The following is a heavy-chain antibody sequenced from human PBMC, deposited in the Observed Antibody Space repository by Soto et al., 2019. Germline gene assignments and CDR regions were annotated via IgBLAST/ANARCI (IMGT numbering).Heavy chain of an antibody. CDR2: IYGGGTT. Sequence: EVQLVESGGGLIQPGGSLRLSCAASGFTVSSNYMTLVRQAPGKGLEWVSVIYGGGTTYYADSVKGRFTISRDNSKNTLYLEMNSLRAEDTAVYYCVQTTGWPGFDFWGQGTLVNVSS. CDR1: GFTVSSNY. J-gene: IGHJ4*02. V-gene: IGHV3-53*01. D-gene: IGHD6-19*01. CDR3: VQTTGWPGFDF.